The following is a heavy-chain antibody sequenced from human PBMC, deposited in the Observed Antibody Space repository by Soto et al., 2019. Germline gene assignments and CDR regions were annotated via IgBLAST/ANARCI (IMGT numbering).Heavy chain of an antibody. J-gene: IGHJ4*02. CDR1: VFTFGDYA. CDR2: IRSKAYGGTA. V-gene: IGHV3-49*03. Sequence: GSLRVSCTASVFTFGDYALSWLREAPGKGLEWVGFIRSKAYGGTAEYAASVKGRFTISRDDSKSIAYLQMNSLKTEDTAVYYCTRVGTHYCSAGTCYPTDFDYWGQGTLVTVSS. D-gene: IGHD2-15*01. CDR3: TRVGTHYCSAGTCYPTDFDY.